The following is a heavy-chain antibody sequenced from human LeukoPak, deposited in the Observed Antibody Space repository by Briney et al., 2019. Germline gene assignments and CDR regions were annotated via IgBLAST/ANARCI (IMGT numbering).Heavy chain of an antibody. V-gene: IGHV4-59*01. CDR3: ASGPYPAAGTDHQFDY. D-gene: IGHD6-13*01. CDR1: GASISSYY. CDR2: IYYRGST. J-gene: IGHJ4*02. Sequence: PSETLSLTCTASGASISSYYWSWIRQPPGKGLEWIGYIYYRGSTNYNPSLKSRVTISVDTSKNQFSLKLSSVTAADTAVYYCASGPYPAAGTDHQFDYWGQGTLVTVSS.